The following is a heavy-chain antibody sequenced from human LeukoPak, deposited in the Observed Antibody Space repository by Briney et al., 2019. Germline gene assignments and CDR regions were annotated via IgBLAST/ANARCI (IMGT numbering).Heavy chain of an antibody. CDR2: IYYSGST. CDR3: ARRNGDYAPLDY. D-gene: IGHD4-17*01. Sequence: PSETLSLTCTVSGVSISSSSYYWGWIRQPPGKGLEWIGSIYYSGSTYYNPSLKSQFTISVHTSKNQFSLKLSSVTAADTAVYYCARRNGDYAPLDYWGQGTLVTVSS. J-gene: IGHJ4*02. V-gene: IGHV4-39*01. CDR1: GVSISSSSYY.